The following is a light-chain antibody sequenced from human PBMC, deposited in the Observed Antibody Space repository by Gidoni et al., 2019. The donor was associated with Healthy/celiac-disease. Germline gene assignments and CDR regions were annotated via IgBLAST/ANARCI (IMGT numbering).Light chain of an antibody. Sequence: DIQMTQSPSSLSTSVGDRVTITCRASQRISTFLNWYQQKPGKAPNLLIYAASRLQSGVPSRFSGVGSGTDFTLTISSLQPEDFATYYCQQSYDTPWTFGQGTKVEMK. CDR2: AAS. CDR3: QQSYDTPWT. V-gene: IGKV1-39*01. J-gene: IGKJ1*01. CDR1: QRISTF.